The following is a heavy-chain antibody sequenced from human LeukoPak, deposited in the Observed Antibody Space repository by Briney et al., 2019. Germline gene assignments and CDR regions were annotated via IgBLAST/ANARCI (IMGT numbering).Heavy chain of an antibody. CDR3: VRDFRFLDDY. D-gene: IGHD3-3*01. Sequence: GGSLRLSCAASGFTFSSYGMHWVRQAPGKGLEWVSFIRYDGSNEYYADSVRGRFTISRDNSKNTLYLQMNSLRAEDTAVYYCVRDFRFLDDYWGQGTLVTVSS. J-gene: IGHJ4*02. V-gene: IGHV3-30*02. CDR1: GFTFSSYG. CDR2: IRYDGSNE.